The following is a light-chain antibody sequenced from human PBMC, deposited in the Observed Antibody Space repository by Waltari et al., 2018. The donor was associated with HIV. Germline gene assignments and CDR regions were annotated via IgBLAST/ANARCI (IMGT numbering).Light chain of an antibody. Sequence: QSALTQPRSVSGSPGQSVTISCTGTSSAIGYFGYVSWYQQFPGKAPKVIIYEVNQRPSGVPDRFTGSKSGITASLTISGLQGEDEADYYCCSYAGAYTYVFGTGTKVTVL. J-gene: IGLJ1*01. CDR1: SSAIGYFGY. CDR2: EVN. V-gene: IGLV2-11*01. CDR3: CSYAGAYTYV.